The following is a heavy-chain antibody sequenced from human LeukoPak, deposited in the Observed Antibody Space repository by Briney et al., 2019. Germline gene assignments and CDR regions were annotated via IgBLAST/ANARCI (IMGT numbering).Heavy chain of an antibody. J-gene: IGHJ5*02. D-gene: IGHD3-9*01. CDR3: ARHGADILTGYYNRALNWFDP. Sequence: SETLSLTCTVSGGTFSSSSYYWGWLRQPPGMGLEWIGSIYYSGSTYYNPSLKSLVIISVDTSTHPFSLKLSSVTAADTAVYYCARHGADILTGYYNRALNWFDPWGQGTLVTVSS. V-gene: IGHV4-39*01. CDR2: IYYSGST. CDR1: GGTFSSSSYY.